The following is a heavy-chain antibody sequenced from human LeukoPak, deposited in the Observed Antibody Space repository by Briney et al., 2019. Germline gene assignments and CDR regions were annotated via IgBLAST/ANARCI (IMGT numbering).Heavy chain of an antibody. Sequence: PGGSLRLSCAASGFTFSSYAMHWVRQAPGKGLEWVSYITFSSSIIYYADSVKGRFTISRDNAKNSLYLQMSSLRAEDTAVYYCARDKLTGGSHFDSWGQGSLVTVSS. D-gene: IGHD7-27*01. V-gene: IGHV3-48*04. CDR2: ITFSSSII. CDR1: GFTFSSYA. CDR3: ARDKLTGGSHFDS. J-gene: IGHJ4*02.